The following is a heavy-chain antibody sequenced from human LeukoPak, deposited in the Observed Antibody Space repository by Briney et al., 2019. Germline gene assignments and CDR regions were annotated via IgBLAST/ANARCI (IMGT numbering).Heavy chain of an antibody. Sequence: SETLSLTCTVSGGSLSSYYWSWVRQPPGKGLEWIGYIYYSGSTNYNPSLKSRVTISVDTSKNQFSLKLSSVTAADTAVYYCARVAGLWGFDPWGQGTLVTVSS. CDR1: GGSLSSYY. D-gene: IGHD1-26*01. CDR3: ARVAGLWGFDP. J-gene: IGHJ5*02. CDR2: IYYSGST. V-gene: IGHV4-59*01.